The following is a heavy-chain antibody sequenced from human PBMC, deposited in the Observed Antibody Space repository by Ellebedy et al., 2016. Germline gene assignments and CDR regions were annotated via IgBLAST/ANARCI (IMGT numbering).Heavy chain of an antibody. CDR2: INPNSGGT. Sequence: ASVKVSCKASGYIFTGYYMHWVRQAPGQGLEWMAWINPNSGGTKYAQQFQGRVTLTRDTSINTAYMELSSLRSDDTAVYYCTRGFSIAVAGNWFDPWGQGTLVTASS. J-gene: IGHJ5*02. CDR1: GYIFTGYY. D-gene: IGHD6-19*01. CDR3: TRGFSIAVAGNWFDP. V-gene: IGHV1-2*02.